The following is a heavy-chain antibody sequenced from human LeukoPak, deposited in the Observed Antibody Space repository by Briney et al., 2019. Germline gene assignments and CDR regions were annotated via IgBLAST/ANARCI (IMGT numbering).Heavy chain of an antibody. Sequence: QPAGSLRLSCAASGFTFSSYGMHWVRQAPGKGLERVAVIRYDGSNKYYADSVKGRFTISRDNSKNTLYLQMNSLRAEDTAVYYCARGYDILTGYYSGWFDRWGQGTLVTVSS. V-gene: IGHV3-33*01. D-gene: IGHD3-9*01. CDR2: IRYDGSNK. CDR1: GFTFSSYG. J-gene: IGHJ5*02. CDR3: ARGYDILTGYYSGWFDR.